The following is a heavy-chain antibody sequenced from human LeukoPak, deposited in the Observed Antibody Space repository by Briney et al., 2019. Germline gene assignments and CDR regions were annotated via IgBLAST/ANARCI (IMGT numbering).Heavy chain of an antibody. J-gene: IGHJ5*02. CDR1: GYTFIGYY. Sequence: ASVKVSCKASGYTFIGYYMHWVRQAPGQGLEWMGWITAYNDNTYYAQEFQGRVTMTRDTSISTAYMELSSLTSEDTAVYYCARMYYYDSSGPNWFDPWGQGTLVTVSS. CDR2: ITAYNDNT. D-gene: IGHD3-22*01. V-gene: IGHV1-2*02. CDR3: ARMYYYDSSGPNWFDP.